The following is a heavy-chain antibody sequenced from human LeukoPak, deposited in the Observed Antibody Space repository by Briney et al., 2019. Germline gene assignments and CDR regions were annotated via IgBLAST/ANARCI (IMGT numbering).Heavy chain of an antibody. CDR3: AKAYYDFWSGYSLDFDY. CDR1: GFTFSSYS. Sequence: GGSLRLSCSASGFTFSSYSMIWVRQAPGKGLEWVSSISSSSSYIYYADSVKGRFTISRDNAKNSLYLQMNSLKAEDTAVYYCAKAYYDFWSGYSLDFDYWGQGTLVTVS. J-gene: IGHJ4*02. CDR2: ISSSSSYI. D-gene: IGHD3-3*01. V-gene: IGHV3-21*01.